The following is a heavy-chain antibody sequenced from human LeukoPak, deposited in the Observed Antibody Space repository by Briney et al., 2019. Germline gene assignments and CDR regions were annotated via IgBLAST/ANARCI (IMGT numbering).Heavy chain of an antibody. CDR3: AGSYGSGSSLTYWFDP. Sequence: SETLSITCTVSGGSISSSSYYWGWIRQPPGKGLEWIGSIYYSGSTYYNPSLKSRVTISVNTSKNQFSLKLSSVTAADTAVYYCAGSYGSGSSLTYWFDPWGQGTLVTVSS. J-gene: IGHJ5*02. CDR1: GGSISSSSYY. CDR2: IYYSGST. V-gene: IGHV4-39*01. D-gene: IGHD3-10*01.